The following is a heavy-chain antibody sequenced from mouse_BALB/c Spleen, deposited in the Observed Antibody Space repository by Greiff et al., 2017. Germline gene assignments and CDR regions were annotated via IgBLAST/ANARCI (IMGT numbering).Heavy chain of an antibody. CDR1: GFNIKDYY. V-gene: IGHV14-4*02. Sequence: EVQLQQSGAELVRSGASVKLSCTASGFNIKDYYMHWVKQRPEQGLEWIGWIDPENGDTEYAPKFQGKATMTADTSSNTAYLQLSSLTSEDTAVYYGNEANNYGSLYYFDYWVQGTTLTVAS. CDR2: IDPENGDT. D-gene: IGHD1-1*01. J-gene: IGHJ2*01. CDR3: NEANNYGSLYYFDY.